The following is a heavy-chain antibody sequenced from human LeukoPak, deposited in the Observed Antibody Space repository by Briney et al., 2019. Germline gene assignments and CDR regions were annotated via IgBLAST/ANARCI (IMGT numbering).Heavy chain of an antibody. Sequence: SVNVSRKASGGTFSSYAISWVRQAPGQGLEWVGGIIPIFGTANYAQKFQGRVTITADESTSTAYMELSSLRSEDTAVYYCARDSTNDFWSGYRANWFDPWGQGTLVTVSS. CDR3: ARDSTNDFWSGYRANWFDP. CDR2: IIPIFGTA. J-gene: IGHJ5*02. D-gene: IGHD3-3*01. V-gene: IGHV1-69*13. CDR1: GGTFSSYA.